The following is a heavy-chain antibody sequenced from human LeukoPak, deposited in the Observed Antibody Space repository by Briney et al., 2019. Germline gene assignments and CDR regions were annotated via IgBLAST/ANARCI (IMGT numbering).Heavy chain of an antibody. Sequence: SETLSLTCAVYGESFSGYYWSWIRQPPGRGLEWIGEINHSGSTSYSASLKSRVTISVDTSKNQFSLKLNSVTAADTAVYYCARGDIAAGGAPFDYWGQGTLVTVSS. V-gene: IGHV4-34*01. CDR3: ARGDIAAGGAPFDY. J-gene: IGHJ4*02. CDR2: INHSGST. D-gene: IGHD6-13*01. CDR1: GESFSGYY.